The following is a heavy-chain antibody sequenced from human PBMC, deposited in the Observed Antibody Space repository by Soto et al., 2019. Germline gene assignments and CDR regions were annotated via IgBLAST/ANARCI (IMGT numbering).Heavy chain of an antibody. CDR2: ISAYNGNT. CDR1: CYTFTSYG. V-gene: IGHV1-18*01. D-gene: IGHD6-13*01. J-gene: IGHJ6*02. Sequence: ASVQVSCKASCYTFTSYGISWVRQAPGRGLEWMGWISAYNGNTNYAQKLQGRVTMTTDTSTSTAYMELRSLRSDDTAVYYCARDSSSWYRYYYYGMDVWGQGTTVTVSS. CDR3: ARDSSSWYRYYYYGMDV.